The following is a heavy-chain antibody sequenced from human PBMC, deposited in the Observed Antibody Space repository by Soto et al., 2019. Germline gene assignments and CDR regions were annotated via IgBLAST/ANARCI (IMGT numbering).Heavy chain of an antibody. CDR1: GGSISSSSYY. CDR3: AIGYDFWSGPLRAYYYGMDV. V-gene: IGHV4-39*01. Sequence: SETLSLTCTVSGGSISSSSYYWGWIRQPPGKGLEWIGSIYYSGSTYYNPSLKSRVTISVDTSKNQFSLKLSSVTAADTAVYYCAIGYDFWSGPLRAYYYGMDVWGQGTTVTVSS. J-gene: IGHJ6*02. D-gene: IGHD3-3*01. CDR2: IYYSGST.